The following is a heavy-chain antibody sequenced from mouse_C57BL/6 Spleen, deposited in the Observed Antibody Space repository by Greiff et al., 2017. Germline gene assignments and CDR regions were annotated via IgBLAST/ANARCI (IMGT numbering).Heavy chain of an antibody. CDR2: INPNNGGT. V-gene: IGHV1-18*01. D-gene: IGHD4-1*01. J-gene: IGHJ2*01. CDR1: GYTFTDYN. CDR3: ARTSPDWDYFDY. Sequence: EVKLVESGPELVKPGASVKIPCKASGYTFTDYNMDWVKQSHGKSLEWIGDINPNNGGTIYNQKFKGKATLTVDKSSSTAYMELRSLTSEDTAVYYCARTSPDWDYFDYWGQGTTLTVSS.